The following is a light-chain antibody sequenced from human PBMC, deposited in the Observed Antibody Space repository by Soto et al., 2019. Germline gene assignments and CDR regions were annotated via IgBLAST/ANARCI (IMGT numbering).Light chain of an antibody. Sequence: EIVLTQSPGTLSLSPGERATLSCRASQSVGSFYLAWYQQKPGQAPRLLTYGASSRATGIPDRFSGTGSGTEFTLIISRLEPEDFAVYYCQQYGRSPYSFGQGTKLEIK. V-gene: IGKV3-20*01. CDR1: QSVGSFY. CDR3: QQYGRSPYS. CDR2: GAS. J-gene: IGKJ2*03.